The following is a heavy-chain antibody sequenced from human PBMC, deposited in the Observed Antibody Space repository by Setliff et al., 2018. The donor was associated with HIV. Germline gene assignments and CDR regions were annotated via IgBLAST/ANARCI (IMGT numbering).Heavy chain of an antibody. CDR3: ARKYCTNGVCYKTGEFDY. Sequence: SVKVSCKPSGGTFSSYAISWVRQAPGQGLEWMGGIIPIFGTANYAQKIQGRVTITADESTSTAYMELSSLRSDDTAVYYCARKYCTNGVCYKTGEFDYWGQGTLVTVSS. D-gene: IGHD2-8*01. CDR2: IIPIFGTA. V-gene: IGHV1-69*13. J-gene: IGHJ4*02. CDR1: GGTFSSYA.